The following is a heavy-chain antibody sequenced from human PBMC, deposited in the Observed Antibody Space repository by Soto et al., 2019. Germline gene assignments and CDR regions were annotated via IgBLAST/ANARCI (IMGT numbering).Heavy chain of an antibody. J-gene: IGHJ4*02. CDR3: ARDHPAAAGSYFEH. D-gene: IGHD6-13*01. Sequence: SVKVSSKAPGVTFSSYAISWVRQAPGKGLVWMGGIIHIFGTATSAQKFQGRVKITADESTSTAYMELSRLRSEYTAGYYCARDHPAAAGSYFEHWGKGTPVPV. CDR2: IIHIFGTA. V-gene: IGHV1-69*13. CDR1: GVTFSSYA.